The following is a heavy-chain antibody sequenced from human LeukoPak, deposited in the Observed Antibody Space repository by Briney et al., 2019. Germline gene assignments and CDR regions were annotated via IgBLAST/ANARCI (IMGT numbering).Heavy chain of an antibody. CDR1: GGSIISGSYY. J-gene: IGHJ4*02. V-gene: IGHV4-39*07. Sequence: SETLSLTCTVSGGSIISGSYYWGWIRQPPGKGLEWVARIFHSGSTYYNPSLKSRATISVDTSKNQFSLKLNSVTAADTAVYYCATDGDFLDSTVYYFDYWGQGSLVTVSS. CDR3: ATDGDFLDSTVYYFDY. CDR2: IFHSGST. D-gene: IGHD2-21*02.